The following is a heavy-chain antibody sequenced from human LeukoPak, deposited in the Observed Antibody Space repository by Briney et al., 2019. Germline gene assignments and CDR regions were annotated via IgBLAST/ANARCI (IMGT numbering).Heavy chain of an antibody. CDR2: INPHSGGT. Sequence: ASVKVSCKASGYTFTGYYMHWVRQAPGQGLEWMGWINPHSGGTNYAQKFQGRFTIPRDSSKNTLFLQMNRLRPEDAAVYYCAKAPVTNCRGAYCYPFDYWGQGTLVTVSS. D-gene: IGHD2-15*01. CDR1: GYTFTGYY. J-gene: IGHJ4*02. V-gene: IGHV1-2*02. CDR3: AKAPVTNCRGAYCYPFDY.